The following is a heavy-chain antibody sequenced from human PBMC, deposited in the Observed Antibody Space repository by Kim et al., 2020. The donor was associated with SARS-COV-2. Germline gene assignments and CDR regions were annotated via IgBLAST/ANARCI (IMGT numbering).Heavy chain of an antibody. V-gene: IGHV4-59*01. CDR3: ARDGYSSYGMDV. Sequence: NYNPAHKSRVTISVDTAKNQFSLKLSSVTAADTAVYYCARDGYSSYGMDVWGQGTTVTVSS. J-gene: IGHJ6*02. D-gene: IGHD5-18*01.